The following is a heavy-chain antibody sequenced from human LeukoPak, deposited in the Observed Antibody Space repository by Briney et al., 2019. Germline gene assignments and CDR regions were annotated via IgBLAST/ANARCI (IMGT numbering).Heavy chain of an antibody. J-gene: IGHJ3*02. CDR2: IYYSGST. D-gene: IGHD4-17*01. CDR1: GDSISSSNYY. V-gene: IGHV4-31*03. Sequence: SETLSLTCTVSGDSISSSNYYWGWIRQPPGKGLEWIGYIYYSGSTYYNPSLKSRVTISVDTSKNQFSLKLSSVTAADTAVYYCARQYNYGDYGDDAFDIWGQGTMVTVSS. CDR3: ARQYNYGDYGDDAFDI.